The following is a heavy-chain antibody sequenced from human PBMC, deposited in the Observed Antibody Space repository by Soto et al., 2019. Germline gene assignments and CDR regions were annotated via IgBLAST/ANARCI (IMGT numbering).Heavy chain of an antibody. Sequence: EVQLVESGGGLIQPGGSLRLSCAVSGFTVSNNYMSWVRQAPGKGLEGVSVIYSGGYTAYGDSVKGRFTISRDNSKNKLYSQMNSPGAADRAVFFWATQRGGGGYWGQGTLVTVSS. CDR1: GFTVSNNY. J-gene: IGHJ4*02. CDR2: IYSGGYT. V-gene: IGHV3-53*01. D-gene: IGHD6-25*01. CDR3: ATQRGGGGY.